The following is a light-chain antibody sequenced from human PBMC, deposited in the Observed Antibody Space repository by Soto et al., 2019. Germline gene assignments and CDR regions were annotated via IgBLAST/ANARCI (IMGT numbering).Light chain of an antibody. J-gene: IGLJ2*01. CDR2: LNSDGSH. CDR1: SGHSSYA. V-gene: IGLV4-69*01. CDR3: QTWGTGVV. Sequence: QLVLTQSPSASASLGASVKLTCTLSSGHSSYAIAWHQQQPEKGPRYLMILNSDGSHSKGDGIPDRFSGSSSGAERYLTISSLQSEDEADYYCQTWGTGVVFGGGTKVTVL.